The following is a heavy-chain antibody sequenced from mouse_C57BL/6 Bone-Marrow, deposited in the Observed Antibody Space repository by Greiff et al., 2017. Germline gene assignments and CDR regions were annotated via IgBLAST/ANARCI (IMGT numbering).Heavy chain of an antibody. CDR2: IHPNSGST. Sequence: VQLQQSGAELVKPGASVKLSCKASGYTFTSYWMHWVKQRPGQGLEWIGMIHPNSGSTNYNEKFKSKATLTVDKSSSTAYMQLSSLTSEDSAVYNCARSRVLLCDYWGQGTTLTVSS. V-gene: IGHV1-64*01. D-gene: IGHD2-1*01. CDR3: ARSRVLLCDY. CDR1: GYTFTSYW. J-gene: IGHJ2*01.